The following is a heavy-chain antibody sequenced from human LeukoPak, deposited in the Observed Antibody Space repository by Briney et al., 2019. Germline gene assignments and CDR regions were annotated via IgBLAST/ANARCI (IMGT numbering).Heavy chain of an antibody. D-gene: IGHD4-11*01. CDR2: INVDGTRT. Sequence: GGSLRLSCAASGFSFSSYWMHWVRQSPGKGLVWVAQINVDGTRTRYADPVKGRFTISRDNAKNTLYLQMNSLRAEDTAVYYCARDVTNSGNYYDYWGPGTLVT. J-gene: IGHJ4*02. V-gene: IGHV3-74*01. CDR3: ARDVTNSGNYYDY. CDR1: GFSFSSYW.